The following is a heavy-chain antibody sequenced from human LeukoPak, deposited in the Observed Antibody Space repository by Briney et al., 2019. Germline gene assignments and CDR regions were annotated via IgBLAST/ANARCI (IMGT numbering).Heavy chain of an antibody. D-gene: IGHD3-9*01. J-gene: IGHJ4*02. Sequence: SETLSLTCAVYGGSFSGYYWSWIRQPPGKGLEWIGEINHSGSTNYNPSFKSRVTISVDTSKNQFSLKLSSVTAADTAVYYCARGGRITIFPFDYWGQGTLVTVSS. CDR2: INHSGST. V-gene: IGHV4-34*01. CDR1: GGSFSGYY. CDR3: ARGGRITIFPFDY.